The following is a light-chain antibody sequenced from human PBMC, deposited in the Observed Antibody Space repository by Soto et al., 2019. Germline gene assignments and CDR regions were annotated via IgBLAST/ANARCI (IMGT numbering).Light chain of an antibody. CDR1: SSDVGGYNY. V-gene: IGLV2-14*01. CDR2: EVN. J-gene: IGLJ3*02. CDR3: TSYSSSSTGV. Sequence: QSALTQPASVSGSPGQSITISCIGTSSDVGGYNYVSWYQQHPGKAPKFMIYEVNNRPSGVSNRFSGSKSGNTASLTISGLQAEDEGDYYCTSYSSSSTGVFGGGTQLTVL.